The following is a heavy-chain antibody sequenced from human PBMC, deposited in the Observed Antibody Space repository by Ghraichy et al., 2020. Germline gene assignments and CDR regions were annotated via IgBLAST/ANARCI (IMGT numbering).Heavy chain of an antibody. CDR1: GFSLRTSGEG. CDR2: IYWHDDK. CDR3: AHVTTVPSPFDY. J-gene: IGHJ4*02. V-gene: IGHV2-5*01. Sequence: QTLSLTCSFSGFSLRTSGEGVGWIRQPPGKALEWLALIYWHDDKRYSPSLKSRLTITKDTSKNQVVLTMTNMDPVDTATYFCAHVTTVPSPFDYWGQGTLVTVSS. D-gene: IGHD4-17*01.